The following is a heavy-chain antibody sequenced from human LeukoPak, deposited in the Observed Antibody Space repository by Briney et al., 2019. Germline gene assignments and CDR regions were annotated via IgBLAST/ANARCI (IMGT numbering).Heavy chain of an antibody. J-gene: IGHJ4*02. Sequence: PSETLSLTCTVSGDSISDYYWSWIRQPPGKGLEWIGCIYCSGSTNYNPSLKSRITISVDTSNNQFSLKLSSVTAADTAVYYCARERLIAGSTVFDYWGQGTLVTVSS. CDR1: GDSISDYY. V-gene: IGHV4-59*01. CDR2: IYCSGST. CDR3: ARERLIAGSTVFDY. D-gene: IGHD2/OR15-2a*01.